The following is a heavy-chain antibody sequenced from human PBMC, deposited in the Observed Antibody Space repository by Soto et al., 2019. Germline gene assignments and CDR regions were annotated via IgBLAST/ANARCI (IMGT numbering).Heavy chain of an antibody. Sequence: QLQLQESGSGLVKPSQTLSLTCAVSGGSISSGGYSWSWIRQPPGKGLEWIGYIYHSGSTYYNPSLKSRVTISVDRSKIQFSLKLSSVTAADTAVYYCARARDYYDSSGYSMIDAFDIWGQGTMVTVSS. V-gene: IGHV4-30-2*01. CDR3: ARARDYYDSSGYSMIDAFDI. CDR2: IYHSGST. CDR1: GGSISSGGYS. J-gene: IGHJ3*02. D-gene: IGHD3-22*01.